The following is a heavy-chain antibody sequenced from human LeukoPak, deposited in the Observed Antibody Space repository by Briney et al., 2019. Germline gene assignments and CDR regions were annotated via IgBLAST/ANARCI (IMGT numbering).Heavy chain of an antibody. CDR3: ARDDWQRLVQHIDY. CDR2: ISAYNGNT. Sequence: GASVKVSCKASGYTFTSYGISWVRQAPGQGLEWMGWISAYNGNTNYAQKLQGRVTMTTDTSTSTAYMELRSLRSDDTAVYYCARDDWQRLVQHIDYWGQGTLVTVSS. J-gene: IGHJ4*02. D-gene: IGHD6-13*01. V-gene: IGHV1-18*01. CDR1: GYTFTSYG.